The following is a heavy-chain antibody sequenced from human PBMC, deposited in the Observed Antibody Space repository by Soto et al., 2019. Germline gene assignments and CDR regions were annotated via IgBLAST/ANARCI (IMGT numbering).Heavy chain of an antibody. CDR1: GGSFSPNY. J-gene: IGHJ6*02. D-gene: IGHD2-21*02. Sequence: SETLSLTCTVSGGSFSPNYWSWIRQPPGKGLEWVGYIYYGGTTSYNPSLKSRVTISLETSKSQFSLRLSSVTVADTAVYYCARDLWGYCGTDCYPLDVWGQGTTVTVSS. CDR3: ARDLWGYCGTDCYPLDV. CDR2: IYYGGTT. V-gene: IGHV4-59*12.